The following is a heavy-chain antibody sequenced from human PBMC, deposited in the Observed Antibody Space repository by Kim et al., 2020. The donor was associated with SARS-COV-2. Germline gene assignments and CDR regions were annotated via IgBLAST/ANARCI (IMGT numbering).Heavy chain of an antibody. J-gene: IGHJ4*02. Sequence: TNYNPSLKSRGTISVDTSKNQFYLDLNSVTAADTAIYYCARGFRLYRNLDFWSQGTLVTVSS. CDR2: T. V-gene: IGHV4-34*01. D-gene: IGHD2-8*01. CDR3: ARGFRLYRNLDF.